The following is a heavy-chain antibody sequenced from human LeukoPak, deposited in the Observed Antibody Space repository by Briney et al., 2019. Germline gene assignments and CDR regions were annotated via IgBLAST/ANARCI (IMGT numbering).Heavy chain of an antibody. D-gene: IGHD3-16*01. CDR2: IWYDGSNK. Sequence: PGGPLRLSCAASGFTFSSYGMHWVRQAPGKGLEWVAVIWYDGSNKYYADSVKGRFTISRDNSKNTLYLQMNSLRAEDTAVYYCARDLGYDYVWGSYDYWGQGTLVTVSS. CDR1: GFTFSSYG. V-gene: IGHV3-33*01. CDR3: ARDLGYDYVWGSYDY. J-gene: IGHJ4*02.